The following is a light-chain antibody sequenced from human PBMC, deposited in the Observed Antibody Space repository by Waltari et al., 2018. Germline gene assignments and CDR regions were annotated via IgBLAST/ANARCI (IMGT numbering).Light chain of an antibody. V-gene: IGKV3D-11*01. Sequence: EIVLTLSPATLSLSPGERATLSCRASQGVSSYLAWYQQKPGQAPRLLIYDASNRATGIPARFSGSGPGTDFTLTISSLEPEDFAVYYCQQRSNWHPQYTFGQGTKLEIK. CDR1: QGVSSY. CDR2: DAS. J-gene: IGKJ2*01. CDR3: QQRSNWHPQYT.